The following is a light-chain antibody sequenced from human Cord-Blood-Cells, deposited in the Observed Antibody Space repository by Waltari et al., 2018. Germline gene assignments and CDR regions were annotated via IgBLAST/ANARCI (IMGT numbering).Light chain of an antibody. CDR3: QQSYSTPFT. Sequence: DIQMTQSPSSLSASVGDRVTLTCRASQSISSYLNWYQQKPGKAPKLLIYAASSLQSGVPSRFSGSGSVTDFTLTISSLQPEDFATYYCQQSYSTPFTFGPGTKVDIQ. CDR1: QSISSY. V-gene: IGKV1-39*01. CDR2: AAS. J-gene: IGKJ3*01.